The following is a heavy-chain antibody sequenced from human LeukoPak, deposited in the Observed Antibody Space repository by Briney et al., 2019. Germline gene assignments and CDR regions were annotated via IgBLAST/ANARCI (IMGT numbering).Heavy chain of an antibody. CDR2: FDPEDGER. CDR1: GYTFTELA. Sequence: GASVKVSCKVSGYTFTELAMHWVRQAPGKGLEWMGSFDPEDGERIYAQKLQGRLIMTEDTSTDTAYSELSSLRSDDTAVYYCAPRNVYKGYFDNWGQGTLVTVSS. D-gene: IGHD5-24*01. J-gene: IGHJ4*02. V-gene: IGHV1-24*01. CDR3: APRNVYKGYFDN.